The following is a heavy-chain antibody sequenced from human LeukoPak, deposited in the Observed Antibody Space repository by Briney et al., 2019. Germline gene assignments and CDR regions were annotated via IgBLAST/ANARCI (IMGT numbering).Heavy chain of an antibody. CDR2: ISYDGSNK. V-gene: IGHV3-30*04. J-gene: IGHJ4*02. CDR1: GFTFSSYA. Sequence: RSLRLSCAASGFTFSSYAMHWVRQAPGKGLEWVAVISYDGSNKYYADSVKGRFTISRDNSKNTLYLQMNSLRAEDTAVYYCARGTAGSYRLWGQGTLVTVSS. CDR3: ARGTAGSYRL. D-gene: IGHD3-16*02.